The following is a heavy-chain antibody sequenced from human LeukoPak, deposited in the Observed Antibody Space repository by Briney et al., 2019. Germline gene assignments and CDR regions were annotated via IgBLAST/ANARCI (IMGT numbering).Heavy chain of an antibody. CDR2: IKHDGSET. J-gene: IGHJ6*02. V-gene: IGHV3-7*02. Sequence: GGSLRLSCAASGFTFSNIWMSWVRQAPGKGLEWVANIKHDGSETNYVDSVKGRFTISRDNAKNSLHLQMNSLRAEDTAVYHCAKNGGPHGMDVWGQGTTVTVSS. D-gene: IGHD3-10*01. CDR3: AKNGGPHGMDV. CDR1: GFTFSNIW.